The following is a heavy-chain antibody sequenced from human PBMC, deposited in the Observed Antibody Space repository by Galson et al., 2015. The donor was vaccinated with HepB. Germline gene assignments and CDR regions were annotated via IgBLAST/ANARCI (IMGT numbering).Heavy chain of an antibody. Sequence: SLRLSCAASGFTFSSYWMHWVRHVPGKGLVWVSRIKTDGSSTSYADSVKGRFTISRDNAKNTLYLQMNSLRAEDTAVYYCARYIWYYDLWGRGTLVTVSS. CDR2: IKTDGSST. J-gene: IGHJ2*01. V-gene: IGHV3-74*01. CDR1: GFTFSSYW. D-gene: IGHD1-1*01. CDR3: ARYIWYYDL.